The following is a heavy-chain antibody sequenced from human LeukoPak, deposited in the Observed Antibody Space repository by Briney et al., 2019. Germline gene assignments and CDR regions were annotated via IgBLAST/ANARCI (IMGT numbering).Heavy chain of an antibody. D-gene: IGHD4-11*01. CDR1: GDSISSSSYY. CDR3: ARTTVTWARDYYYMDV. V-gene: IGHV4-39*07. J-gene: IGHJ6*03. CDR2: IYYNGST. Sequence: SETLSLTCTVSGDSISSSSYYWGWIRQPPGKGLEWIGTIYYNGSTYYNPSLKSRVTISVDKSKNQFSLKLSSVTAADTAVYYCARTTVTWARDYYYMDVWGKGTTVTVSS.